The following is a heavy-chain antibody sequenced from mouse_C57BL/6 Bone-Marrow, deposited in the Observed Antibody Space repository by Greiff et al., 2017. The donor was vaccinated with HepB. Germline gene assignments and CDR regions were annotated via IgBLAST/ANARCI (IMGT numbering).Heavy chain of an antibody. CDR3: AVTGTAWFAY. V-gene: IGHV1-62-2*01. CDR1: GYTFTEYT. CDR2: FYPGSGST. J-gene: IGHJ3*01. D-gene: IGHD4-1*01. Sequence: QVHVKQSGAELVKPGASVKLSCKASGYTFTEYTIHWVKQRSGQGLEWIGWFYPGSGSTNYNEKFKSKATLTVDTSSSTAYMQLSSLTSEDSAVYYCAVTGTAWFAYWGQGTLVTVSA.